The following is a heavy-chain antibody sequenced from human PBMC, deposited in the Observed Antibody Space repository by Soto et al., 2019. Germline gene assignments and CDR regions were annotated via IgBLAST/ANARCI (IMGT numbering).Heavy chain of an antibody. CDR1: GFTFSSYP. Sequence: GGSLRLSCVGSGFTFSSYPMNWVRQAPGKGLEWVSAISGTSDVTYYANPVTGRFTISRDNSKSTLYLQVSSLRVEDTAIYYCAKYRWGATTVTSINWGRGTLVTVSS. J-gene: IGHJ1*01. CDR2: ISGTSDVT. V-gene: IGHV3-23*01. D-gene: IGHD4-4*01. CDR3: AKYRWGATTVTSIN.